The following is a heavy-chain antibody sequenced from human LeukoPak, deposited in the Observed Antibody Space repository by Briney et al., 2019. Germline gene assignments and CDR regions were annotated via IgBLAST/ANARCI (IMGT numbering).Heavy chain of an antibody. J-gene: IGHJ4*02. CDR2: ISSSSYI. V-gene: IGHV3-21*01. CDR1: GFTFSSYS. CDR3: ARDQEWLVRNPFDY. Sequence: PGGSLRLSCAASGFTFSSYSMNWVRQAPGKGLEWVSSISSSSYIYYADSVKGRFTISRDNAKNSLYLQMNSLRAEDTAVYYCARDQEWLVRNPFDYWGRGTLVTVSS. D-gene: IGHD6-19*01.